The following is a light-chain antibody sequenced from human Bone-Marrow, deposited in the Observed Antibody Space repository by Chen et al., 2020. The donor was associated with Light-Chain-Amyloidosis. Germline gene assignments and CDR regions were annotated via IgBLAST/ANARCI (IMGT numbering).Light chain of an antibody. CDR2: QDS. J-gene: IGLJ2*01. V-gene: IGLV3-25*03. CDR1: ALAKQY. Sequence: SFELTQPPSVSVSPGQTARITCSGDALAKQYAYWFQQRPGQAPILLISQDSERPSGIPERFSGSSTGTTVTLTITGVQAEDEADYFCQSADISNVVFGGGTKLTVL. CDR3: QSADISNVV.